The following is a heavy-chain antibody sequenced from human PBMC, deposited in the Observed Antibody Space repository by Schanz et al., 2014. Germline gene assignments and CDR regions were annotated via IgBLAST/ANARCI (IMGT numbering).Heavy chain of an antibody. CDR3: ARGGYSSGWYDRDIAHFDY. J-gene: IGHJ4*02. D-gene: IGHD6-19*01. Sequence: QVQLVQSWAEVKGPGASVKVSCKASGYSFTPFPIHWVRQAPGQRLEWMGWISAYNGNTNYAQKFQGRVTMTTDTSTSTAYMELRSLRSDDTAVYYCARGGYSSGWYDRDIAHFDYWGQGTLVTVSS. CDR1: GYSFTPFP. CDR2: ISAYNGNT. V-gene: IGHV1-3*01.